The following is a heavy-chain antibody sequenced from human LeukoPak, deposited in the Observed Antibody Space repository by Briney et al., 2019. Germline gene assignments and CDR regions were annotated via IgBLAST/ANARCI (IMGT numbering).Heavy chain of an antibody. Sequence: GGSLRLSCTVSGFTVSSNSMSWVRQAPGKGLEWVSFIYSDNTHYSDSVKGRFTISRDNSKNTLYLQVNSLRAEDTAVYYCAKAGARIGQHYFDSWGQGTLVTVSS. CDR3: AKAGARIGQHYFDS. J-gene: IGHJ4*02. D-gene: IGHD3-22*01. CDR2: IYSDNT. CDR1: GFTVSSNS. V-gene: IGHV3-66*03.